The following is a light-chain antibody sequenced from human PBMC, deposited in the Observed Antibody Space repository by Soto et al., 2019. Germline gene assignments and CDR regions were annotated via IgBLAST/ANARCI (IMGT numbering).Light chain of an antibody. Sequence: ILMTQSPATLSVSPGESATLSCRASQSVGTNLAWYQQKPGQAPRLLIYEASTRATGVPARFSGSGSATEFTLSISSLQSEDSALYYCQQHYKWPPVFGQGTTVYIK. V-gene: IGKV3-15*01. J-gene: IGKJ1*01. CDR2: EAS. CDR3: QQHYKWPPV. CDR1: QSVGTN.